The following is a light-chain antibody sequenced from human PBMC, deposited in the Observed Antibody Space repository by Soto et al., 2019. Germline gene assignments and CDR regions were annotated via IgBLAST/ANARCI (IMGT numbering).Light chain of an antibody. J-gene: IGKJ3*01. Sequence: EIVLTQSPATLSSFPGDRVTLSFRASQAVNTRLAWYQHKPGQAPRLLIYDGSTRAAGIPDRFIGSGSGTDYTLTIKILDREDFAIYSCQVRDNCFTFGPGTKVDIK. V-gene: IGKV3D-11*01. CDR3: QVRDNCFT. CDR1: QAVNTR. CDR2: DGS.